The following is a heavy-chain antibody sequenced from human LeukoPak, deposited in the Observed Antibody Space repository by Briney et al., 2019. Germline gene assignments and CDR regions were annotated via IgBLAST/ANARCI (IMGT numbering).Heavy chain of an antibody. D-gene: IGHD2-2*01. CDR3: ARADSLDPAAFDI. CDR1: GGSISSGNYY. CDR2: IYSSGST. J-gene: IGHJ3*02. Sequence: SETLSLTCTVSGGSISSGNYYWSWIRQPAGKGLEWIGRIYSSGSTNYNPSLKSRVTMSVDTSKNQFSLKLSSVTAADTAVYYCARADSLDPAAFDIWGQGTMVTVSS. V-gene: IGHV4-61*10.